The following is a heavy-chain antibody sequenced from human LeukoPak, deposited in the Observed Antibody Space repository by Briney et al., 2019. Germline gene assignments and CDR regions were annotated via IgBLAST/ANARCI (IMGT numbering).Heavy chain of an antibody. CDR2: ISYDGSNK. CDR3: AKAAKWKGVAGTDY. D-gene: IGHD6-19*01. CDR1: GFTFSSYG. Sequence: PGRSLRLSCAASGFTFSSYGMHWVRQAPGKGLEWVAVISYDGSNKYYADSVKGRFTISRDNSKNTLYPQMNSLRAEDTAVYYCAKAAKWKGVAGTDYWGQGTLVTVSS. J-gene: IGHJ4*02. V-gene: IGHV3-30*18.